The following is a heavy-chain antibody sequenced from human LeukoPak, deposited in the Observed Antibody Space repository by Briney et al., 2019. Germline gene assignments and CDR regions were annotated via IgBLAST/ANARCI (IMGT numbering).Heavy chain of an antibody. CDR3: ARESPTYYDILTGSPGLYYFDY. D-gene: IGHD3-9*01. V-gene: IGHV1-46*01. CDR2: INPSGGST. J-gene: IGHJ4*02. CDR1: GYTFTSYY. Sequence: ASVKVSCKASGYTFTSYYMHWVRQAPGQGLEWMEIINPSGGSTSYAQKFQGRVTMTRDTSTSTVYMELSSLRSEDTAVYYCARESPTYYDILTGSPGLYYFDYWGQGTLVTVSS.